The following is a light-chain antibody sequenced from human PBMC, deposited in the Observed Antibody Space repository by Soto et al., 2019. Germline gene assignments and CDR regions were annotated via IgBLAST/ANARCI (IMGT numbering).Light chain of an antibody. V-gene: IGKV3-11*01. CDR2: EAS. Sequence: EIVLTQSPATLSLSPGERATLSCRASQSVSTYLAWYQQKPGQAPRLLIYEASNRATGIPASFSGSGSGTDFTLTISSLAPEDCAIYYCQQRNNWRRTFGQGTKLEVK. J-gene: IGKJ1*01. CDR1: QSVSTY. CDR3: QQRNNWRRT.